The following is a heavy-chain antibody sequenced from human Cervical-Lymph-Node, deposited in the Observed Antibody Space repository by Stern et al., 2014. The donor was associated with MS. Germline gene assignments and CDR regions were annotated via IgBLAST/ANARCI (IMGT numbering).Heavy chain of an antibody. Sequence: VQLVQSGAEVKKPGASVKVSCKVSEYTLTELSMHWVRQAPGKGLEWMGRFDPQDGKTIYAQRFQGRVALTEDTPTNTAYMELSSLRSADTAVYYCATVVEISGSYLFDSWGQGTLVTVSS. CDR3: ATVVEISGSYLFDS. J-gene: IGHJ4*02. CDR1: EYTLTELS. D-gene: IGHD1-26*01. CDR2: FDPQDGKT. V-gene: IGHV1-24*01.